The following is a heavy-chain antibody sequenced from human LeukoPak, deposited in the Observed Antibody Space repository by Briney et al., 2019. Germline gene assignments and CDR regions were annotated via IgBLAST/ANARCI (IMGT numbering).Heavy chain of an antibody. CDR2: IRYDGSNK. V-gene: IGHV3-30*02. CDR3: AKDGGYPRGVHFDY. J-gene: IGHJ4*02. D-gene: IGHD5-12*01. CDR1: GFTFSSYG. Sequence: GGSLRLSCAASGFTFSSYGMHWVRQAPGKGLEWVAFIRYDGSNKYYADSVKGRFTISRDNSKNTLYLQMNSLRAEDTAVYYCAKDGGYPRGVHFDYWGQGTLVTVFS.